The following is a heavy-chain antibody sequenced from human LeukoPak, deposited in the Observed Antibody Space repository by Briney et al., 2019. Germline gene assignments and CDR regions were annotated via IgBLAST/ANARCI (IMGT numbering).Heavy chain of an antibody. CDR3: AKDRLITIFGVVIEIAFDI. CDR1: GFTFSSYG. CDR2: IWYDGSNK. Sequence: GRSLRLSCAASGFTFSSYGMHWVRQAPGKGLEWVAVIWYDGSNKYYADSVKGRFTISRDNSKNTLYLQMNSLRAEDTAVYYCAKDRLITIFGVVIEIAFDIWGQGTMVTVSS. J-gene: IGHJ3*02. D-gene: IGHD3-3*01. V-gene: IGHV3-33*06.